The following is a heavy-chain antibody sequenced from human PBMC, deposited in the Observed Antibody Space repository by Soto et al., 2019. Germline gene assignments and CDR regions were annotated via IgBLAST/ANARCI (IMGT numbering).Heavy chain of an antibody. CDR2: ISGGGDKT. V-gene: IGHV3-23*01. CDR3: AKFPLQGLLAAELMYF. Sequence: GGSLRLSCEVSGFTFTNYAMSWVRQAPGKGLEWVSSISGGGDKTYYADSVKGRFTISRDNSRNTLFLQMNSLRPEDTAVYYCAKFPLQGLLAAELMYFWGQGTPVTVSS. D-gene: IGHD2-15*01. CDR1: GFTFTNYA. J-gene: IGHJ4*02.